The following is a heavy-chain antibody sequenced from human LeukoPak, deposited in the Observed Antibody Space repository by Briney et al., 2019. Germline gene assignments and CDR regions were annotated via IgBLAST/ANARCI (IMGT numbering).Heavy chain of an antibody. CDR3: VRRVRYFGQNDY. CDR2: IYYTGST. D-gene: IGHD3-9*01. Sequence: PSETLSLTCIVSGASMSDYYWSWIRQPPGKGLEWIGYIYYTGSTNYNPSLKSRVTMSVDTSKNQISLKLSSVTAADSAVYYCVRRVRYFGQNDYWGQGTLVTVSS. CDR1: GASMSDYY. V-gene: IGHV4-59*08. J-gene: IGHJ4*02.